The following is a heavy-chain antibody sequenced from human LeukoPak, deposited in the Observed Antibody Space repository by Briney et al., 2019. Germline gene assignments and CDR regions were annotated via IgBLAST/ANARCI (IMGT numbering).Heavy chain of an antibody. CDR2: IYHSGST. CDR1: GGSISSGGYS. CDR3: ARGRYSGYAY. V-gene: IGHV4-30-2*01. J-gene: IGHJ4*02. Sequence: SETLSLTCAVSGGSISSGGYSWSWIRQPPGKGLEWIGYIYHSGSTYYNPSLKSRVTISVDRSKNQFSLKLSSVTAADTAVYYCARGRYSGYAYWGQGTLVTVSS. D-gene: IGHD5-12*01.